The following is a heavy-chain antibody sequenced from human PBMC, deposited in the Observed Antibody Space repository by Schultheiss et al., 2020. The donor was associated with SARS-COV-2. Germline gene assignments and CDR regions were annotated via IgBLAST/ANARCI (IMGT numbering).Heavy chain of an antibody. Sequence: GGSLRLSCAASGFTFSSYDMHWVRQATGKGLEWVSAIGTAGDTYYQGSVKGRFTISRENAKISLYLQMNSLRAGDTAVYYCARDRDCSSTSCSDAFDIWGQGTMVTVSS. CDR1: GFTFSSYD. D-gene: IGHD2-2*01. CDR2: IGTAGDT. V-gene: IGHV3-13*04. J-gene: IGHJ3*02. CDR3: ARDRDCSSTSCSDAFDI.